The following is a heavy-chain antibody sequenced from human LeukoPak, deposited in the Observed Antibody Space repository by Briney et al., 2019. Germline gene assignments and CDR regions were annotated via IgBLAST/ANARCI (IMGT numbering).Heavy chain of an antibody. Sequence: PSETLSLTCAVYGGSFSGYYWSWIRQPPGKGLEWSGEINHSGSTNYNPSLKSRVTISVDTSKNQFSLKLSSVTAADTAVYYCARVPRLYYYGSGRRYNWFDPWGQGTLVTVSS. J-gene: IGHJ5*02. V-gene: IGHV4-34*01. CDR3: ARVPRLYYYGSGRRYNWFDP. CDR1: GGSFSGYY. D-gene: IGHD3-10*01. CDR2: INHSGST.